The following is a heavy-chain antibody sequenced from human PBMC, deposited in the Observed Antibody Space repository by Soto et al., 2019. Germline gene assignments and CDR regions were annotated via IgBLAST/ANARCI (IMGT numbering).Heavy chain of an antibody. CDR2: IYPGDSDT. J-gene: IGHJ4*02. D-gene: IGHD3-22*01. V-gene: IGHV5-51*01. CDR3: ARRGPSDSSGYFATFDY. CDR1: GYIFTSYW. Sequence: GESLKISCKGSGYIFTSYWIGWVRQMPVKGLGWMGIIYPGDSDTRYSPAFQGQVTISADKSISTAYLQSSSLKASDTAMYYCARRGPSDSSGYFATFDYWGQGTMVTVSS.